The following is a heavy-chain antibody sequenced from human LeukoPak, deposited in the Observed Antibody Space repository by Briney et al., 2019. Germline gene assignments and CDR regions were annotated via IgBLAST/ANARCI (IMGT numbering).Heavy chain of an antibody. CDR2: ISAYNGNT. V-gene: IGHV1-18*04. D-gene: IGHD3-22*01. CDR3: ARGGDMRVVGAFDI. J-gene: IGHJ3*02. CDR1: GYTFTGYY. Sequence: GASVKVSCKASGYTFTGYYMHWVRQAPGQGLEWMGWISAYNGNTNYAQKLQGRVTMTRDTSASTVYMELRSLRSDDTALYYCARGGDMRVVGAFDIWGQGTMVTVSS.